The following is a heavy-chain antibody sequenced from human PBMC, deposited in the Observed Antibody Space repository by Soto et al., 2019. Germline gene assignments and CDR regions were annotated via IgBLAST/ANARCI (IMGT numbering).Heavy chain of an antibody. CDR3: ASPVHGYSYHNSWFDL. J-gene: IGHJ5*02. CDR2: IKSDGSST. Sequence: EVQLVESGGGLVQPGGSLRLSCAASGFTFSSYWMHWVRQAPGKGLVWVARIKSDGSSTTYADFVKGRFTISRDNAKNTMYLQINSLRAEDTAVYYCASPVHGYSYHNSWFDLWGQGTLVTVSS. V-gene: IGHV3-74*01. CDR1: GFTFSSYW. D-gene: IGHD3-10*01.